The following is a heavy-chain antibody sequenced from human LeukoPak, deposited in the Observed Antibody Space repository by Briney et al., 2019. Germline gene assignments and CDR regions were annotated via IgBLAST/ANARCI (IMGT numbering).Heavy chain of an antibody. CDR1: GFTFGDYA. J-gene: IGHJ4*02. CDR3: TGSGYSSGWYGDY. CDR2: IRSKAYGGTT. V-gene: IGHV3-49*03. Sequence: PGRSLRLSCTASGFTFGDYAMSWFRQAPGKGLEWVGFIRSKAYGGTTEYAASVKGRFTISRDDSKSIAYLQMNSLKTEDTAVYYCTGSGYSSGWYGDYWGQGTLVTVSS. D-gene: IGHD6-19*01.